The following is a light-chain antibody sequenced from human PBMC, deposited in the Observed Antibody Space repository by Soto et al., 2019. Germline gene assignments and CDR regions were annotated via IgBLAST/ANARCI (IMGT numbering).Light chain of an antibody. J-gene: IGKJ1*01. CDR3: QQTRT. V-gene: IGKV1-5*01. CDR1: QSISSW. CDR2: DAS. Sequence: DIQMTQSPSTLSASVGDRVTITCRASQSISSWLAWYQQKPGKAPKLLIYDASSLKSGVPSRFSGSGSGTEFTLTISSLQPDDFATYYCQQTRTLGQGTKVEIK.